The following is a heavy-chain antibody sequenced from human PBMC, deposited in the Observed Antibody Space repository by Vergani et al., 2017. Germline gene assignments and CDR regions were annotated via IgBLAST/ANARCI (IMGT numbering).Heavy chain of an antibody. Sequence: EVQLVESGGGLVQPGRSLRLSCAASGFTFDDYAMHWVRQAPGKGLEWVSGISWNSGSIGYADSVEGRFTISRDNAKNSLYLQMNSLRAEDTALYYCAKDMSTGGAFDIWGQGTMVTVSS. D-gene: IGHD2-8*02. CDR1: GFTFDDYA. J-gene: IGHJ3*02. V-gene: IGHV3-9*01. CDR2: ISWNSGSI. CDR3: AKDMSTGGAFDI.